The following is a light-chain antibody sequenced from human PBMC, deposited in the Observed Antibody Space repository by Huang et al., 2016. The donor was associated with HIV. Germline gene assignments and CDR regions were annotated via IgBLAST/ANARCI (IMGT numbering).Light chain of an antibody. CDR2: GAS. V-gene: IGKV3-20*01. CDR3: QQYGTSPWT. Sequence: EIVFTQSPGTLSLSPGEGATVSCRANESVRSTYLAWYRQSGGQAPRLLIYGASNRATGIPDRFSGSGSGTDFTLTISRLEPEDFAVYYCQQYGTSPWTFGQGTKVEIK. CDR1: ESVRSTY. J-gene: IGKJ1*01.